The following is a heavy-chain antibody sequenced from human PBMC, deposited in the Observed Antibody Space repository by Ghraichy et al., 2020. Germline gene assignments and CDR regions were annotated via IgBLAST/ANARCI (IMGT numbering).Heavy chain of an antibody. CDR1: GFTFSSYS. J-gene: IGHJ4*02. V-gene: IGHV3-21*01. Sequence: GGSLRLSCAASGFTFSSYSMNWVRQAPGKGLEWVSSISSSSSYIYYADSVKGRFTISRDNAKNSLYLQMNSLRAEDTAVYYCARDSFRFGELNEEAWGQGTLVTVSS. CDR2: ISSSSSYI. D-gene: IGHD3-10*01. CDR3: ARDSFRFGELNEEA.